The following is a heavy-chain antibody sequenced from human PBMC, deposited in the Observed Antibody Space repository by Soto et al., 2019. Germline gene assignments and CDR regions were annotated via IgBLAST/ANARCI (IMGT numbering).Heavy chain of an antibody. V-gene: IGHV5-51*01. D-gene: IGHD2-15*01. CDR3: ARVVVVHSNKWYLDR. CDR2: IHPGDSDT. Sequence: GESLKISCEGSGYSFIGYWIGWVRQMPGKGLEWMGIIHPGDSDTRYSPSFQGQVIISVDKSISTAYLQWSSLKASDTAMYYCARVVVVHSNKWYLDRWGRGNLVTVSS. J-gene: IGHJ2*01. CDR1: GYSFIGYW.